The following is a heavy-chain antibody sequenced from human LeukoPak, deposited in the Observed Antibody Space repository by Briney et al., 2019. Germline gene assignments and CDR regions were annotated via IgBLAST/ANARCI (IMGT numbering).Heavy chain of an antibody. Sequence: PGGSLRLSCAASGFTFSSYGMHWVRQAPGKGLEWVAFIRYDGSNKYYADSVKGRFTISRDNSKNTLYLQMNSLSAEDTAVYYCAGAVAGTVRFDYWGQGTLVTVSS. CDR2: IRYDGSNK. J-gene: IGHJ4*02. CDR1: GFTFSSYG. CDR3: AGAVAGTVRFDY. V-gene: IGHV3-30*02. D-gene: IGHD6-19*01.